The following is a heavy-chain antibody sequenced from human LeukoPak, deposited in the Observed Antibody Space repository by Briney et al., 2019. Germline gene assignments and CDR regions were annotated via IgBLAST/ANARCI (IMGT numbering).Heavy chain of an antibody. CDR3: AVGGVVGATIVY. Sequence: GTSVKVSCKASGFTFTSSAMQWVRQARGQRLEWRRWIVVGSGNTNYAQKFQERVTITRDMSTSTAYMELSSLRSEDTAVYYCAVGGVVGATIVYWGQGTLVSVSS. CDR2: IVVGSGNT. V-gene: IGHV1-58*02. CDR1: GFTFTSSA. D-gene: IGHD1-26*01. J-gene: IGHJ4*02.